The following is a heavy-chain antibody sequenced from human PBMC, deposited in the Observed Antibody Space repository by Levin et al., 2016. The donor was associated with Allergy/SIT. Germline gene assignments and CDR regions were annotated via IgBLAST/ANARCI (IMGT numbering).Heavy chain of an antibody. V-gene: IGHV1-18*01. CDR3: ARVLAGSDV. D-gene: IGHD2/OR15-2a*01. Sequence: ASVKVSCKASGYSFTSYGINWMRQAPGQGLEWMGWISTYTGKTNYAQKLQGRVTVTTDTSTKTAYMELRSLRSDDTAVYYCARVLAGSDVWGQGTTVTVSS. J-gene: IGHJ6*02. CDR2: ISTYTGKT. CDR1: GYSFTSYG.